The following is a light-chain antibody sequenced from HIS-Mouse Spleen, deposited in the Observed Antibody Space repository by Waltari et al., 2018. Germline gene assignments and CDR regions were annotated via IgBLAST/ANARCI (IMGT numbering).Light chain of an antibody. J-gene: IGLJ2*01. CDR1: SSDVGGYNY. Sequence: QSALTQPASVSGSPGQSITISGTGTSSDVGGYNYVSVYQQHPGKAPKLMIYDVSNRPSGVSNRFSGSKSGNTASPTISGLQAEDEADYYCSSYTSSSFNVVFGGGTKLTVL. CDR2: DVS. V-gene: IGLV2-14*03. CDR3: SSYTSSSFNVV.